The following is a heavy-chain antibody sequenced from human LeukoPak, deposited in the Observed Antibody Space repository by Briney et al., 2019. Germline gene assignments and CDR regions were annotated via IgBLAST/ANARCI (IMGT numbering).Heavy chain of an antibody. D-gene: IGHD3-3*01. J-gene: IGHJ6*04. CDR2: ISPNSGGT. Sequence: GASVKVSCKASGYTFTGYYMHWVRQAPGQGLEWMGWISPNSGGTNYAQKFQGRVTMTRDTSISTAYMELSRLRSDDTAVYYCARDLTIFGVVIMNVWGKGTTVTVSS. CDR1: GYTFTGYY. CDR3: ARDLTIFGVVIMNV. V-gene: IGHV1-2*02.